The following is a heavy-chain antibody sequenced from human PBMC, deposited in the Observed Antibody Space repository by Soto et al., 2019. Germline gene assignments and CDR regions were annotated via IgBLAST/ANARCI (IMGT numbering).Heavy chain of an antibody. J-gene: IGHJ6*02. V-gene: IGHV3-7*03. CDR1: GFTFSSYW. CDR2: IKQDGSEK. Sequence: GGSLRLSCAASGFTFSSYWMSWVRQAPGKGLEWVANIKQDGSEKYYVDSVKGRFTISRDNAKNSLYLQMNSLRAEDTAVYYCARDYDFWSGYIQVDGMDVWGQGTTVTVS. D-gene: IGHD3-3*01. CDR3: ARDYDFWSGYIQVDGMDV.